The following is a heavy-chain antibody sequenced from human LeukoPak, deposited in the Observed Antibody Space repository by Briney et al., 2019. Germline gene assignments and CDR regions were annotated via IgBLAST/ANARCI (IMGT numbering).Heavy chain of an antibody. J-gene: IGHJ3*02. CDR3: ARRERLGYSYGRGTLDI. CDR1: GFLVTSNY. D-gene: IGHD5-18*01. Sequence: GGSLRLSCAVSGFLVTSNYMSWVRQAPGKGLEWVSLINSDGTTYYADSVKGRFTISRDISKNTLYLQMNTLRAEDTAVYYCARRERLGYSYGRGTLDIWGQGTVVTVSS. CDR2: INSDGTT. V-gene: IGHV3-66*01.